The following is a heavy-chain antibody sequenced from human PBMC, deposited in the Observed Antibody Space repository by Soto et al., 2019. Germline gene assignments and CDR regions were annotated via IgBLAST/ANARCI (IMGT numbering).Heavy chain of an antibody. D-gene: IGHD6-19*01. CDR3: ARDSDGAGSGWYEHEYFQH. V-gene: IGHV4-59*01. CDR2: IYYSGST. CDR1: GGSISSYY. J-gene: IGHJ1*01. Sequence: SETLSLTCTVSGGSISSYYWSWIRQPPGKGLEWIGYIYYSGSTNYNPSLKSRVTISVDTSKNQFSLKLSSVTAADTAVYYCARDSDGAGSGWYEHEYFQHWGQGTLVTVSS.